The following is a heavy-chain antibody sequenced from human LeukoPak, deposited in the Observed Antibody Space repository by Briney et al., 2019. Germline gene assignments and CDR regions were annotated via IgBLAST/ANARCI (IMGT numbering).Heavy chain of an antibody. Sequence: GASVKVSCKASGDTFTGYHIHWVRQAPGQGPEWMGWINPNSGGTNYAQKFQGRVTMTRDTSISTAYMELSRLRSDDTAVYYCARARRRRGYSYGIDAFDIWGQGTMVTVSS. CDR2: INPNSGGT. CDR3: ARARRRRGYSYGIDAFDI. V-gene: IGHV1-2*02. CDR1: GDTFTGYH. D-gene: IGHD5-18*01. J-gene: IGHJ3*02.